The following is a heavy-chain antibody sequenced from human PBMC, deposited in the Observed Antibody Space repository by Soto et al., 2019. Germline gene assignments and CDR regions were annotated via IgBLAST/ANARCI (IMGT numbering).Heavy chain of an antibody. D-gene: IGHD6-13*01. V-gene: IGHV3-9*01. CDR1: GFTFDDYA. Sequence: EVQLVESGGGLVQPGRSLRLSCAASGFTFDDYAMHSVRQVPGKGLEWVSGINWNSGSIGYGDSVKGRFAISRDNAKISLHLQMNSLSAEDTAFYYCVKDESINWYSGHFRHWRQGTLVIVSS. J-gene: IGHJ1*01. CDR2: INWNSGSI. CDR3: VKDESINWYSGHFRH.